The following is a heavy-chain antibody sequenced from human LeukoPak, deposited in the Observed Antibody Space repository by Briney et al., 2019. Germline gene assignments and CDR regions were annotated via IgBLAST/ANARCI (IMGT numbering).Heavy chain of an antibody. CDR3: ARDPSPKISGRGWFDP. V-gene: IGHV3-74*01. D-gene: IGHD2-15*01. CDR2: INSDGSST. Sequence: QPGGSLRLSCAASGFTFSNYWIYWVRQVPGKGLVWVSRINSDGSSTSYADSVKGRFTISRDNAKNTLYLQMNSLRAEDTAVYYCARDPSPKISGRGWFDPWGQGTLVTVSS. J-gene: IGHJ5*02. CDR1: GFTFSNYW.